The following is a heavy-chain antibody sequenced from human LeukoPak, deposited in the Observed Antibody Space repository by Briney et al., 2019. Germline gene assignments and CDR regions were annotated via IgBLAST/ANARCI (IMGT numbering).Heavy chain of an antibody. Sequence: SETLSLTCTVSGGSISSNYWTWIRHPPGKGLEYIGYIYYTWATNYNPSLKSRVTISVDTSKNQFSLKMTSVTAADTAVYFCAKYGNSGWVIDNWGQGTLVTVSS. V-gene: IGHV4-59*08. CDR3: AKYGNSGWVIDN. D-gene: IGHD6-19*01. J-gene: IGHJ4*02. CDR2: IYYTWAT. CDR1: GGSISSNY.